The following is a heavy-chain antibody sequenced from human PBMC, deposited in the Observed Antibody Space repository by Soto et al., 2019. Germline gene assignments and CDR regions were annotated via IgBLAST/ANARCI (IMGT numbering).Heavy chain of an antibody. D-gene: IGHD6-19*01. CDR3: AKGNSYSSGWDYYYYGMDV. J-gene: IGHJ6*02. CDR2: ISYDGSHK. Sequence: QVQLVESGGGVVQPGRSLRLSCAASGFTFSSYGMHWVRQAPGKGLEWVAVISYDGSHKYYADSVKGRFTISRDNSKKTLYLQMNSLRAEDTAVYYCAKGNSYSSGWDYYYYGMDVWGQGTTVTVSS. CDR1: GFTFSSYG. V-gene: IGHV3-30*18.